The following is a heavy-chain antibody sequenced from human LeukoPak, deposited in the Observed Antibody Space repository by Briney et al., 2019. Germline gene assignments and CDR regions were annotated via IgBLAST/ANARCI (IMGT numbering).Heavy chain of an antibody. D-gene: IGHD4-17*01. V-gene: IGHV1-69*05. CDR2: IIPIFGTA. CDR3: ARSNYGDYSYYYMDV. J-gene: IGHJ6*03. Sequence: SVKVSCKASGGTFSSYAISWVRQAPGQGLEWMGGIIPIFGTANYAQKFQGRVTITTDESTSTAYMELSSLRSEDTAEYYCARSNYGDYSYYYMDVWGKGTTVTVSS. CDR1: GGTFSSYA.